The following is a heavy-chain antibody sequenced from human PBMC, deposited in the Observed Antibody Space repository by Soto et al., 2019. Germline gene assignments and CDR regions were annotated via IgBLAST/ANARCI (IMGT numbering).Heavy chain of an antibody. CDR2: ISAYNANA. Sequence: GASVKVSCKASGYTFRNFGISWVRQAPGQGLEWMGWISAYNANANYAQKFQGRLTMTADTSTSTAYMELRSLRSDATAVYYCARENSYFDYWGQGTLVSVSS. V-gene: IGHV1-18*01. J-gene: IGHJ4*02. CDR1: GYTFRNFG. CDR3: ARENSYFDY.